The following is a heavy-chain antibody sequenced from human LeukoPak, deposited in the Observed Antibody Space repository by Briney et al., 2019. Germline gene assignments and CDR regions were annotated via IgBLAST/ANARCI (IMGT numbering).Heavy chain of an antibody. Sequence: GGSLRLSCAASGFSFNTYAVNWVRQAPGKGLEWVSTITGSGDDTYYADSARGRFTISRDNSKDTLYLQMNTLRVEDTAVYYCAKGSVVADIYFDSWGQGTLATVSS. CDR1: GFSFNTYA. CDR2: ITGSGDDT. D-gene: IGHD2-15*01. V-gene: IGHV3-23*01. CDR3: AKGSVVADIYFDS. J-gene: IGHJ4*02.